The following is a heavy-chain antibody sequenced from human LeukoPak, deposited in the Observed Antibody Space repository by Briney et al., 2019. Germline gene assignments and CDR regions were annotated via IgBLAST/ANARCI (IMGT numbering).Heavy chain of an antibody. V-gene: IGHV1-69*06. J-gene: IGHJ4*02. CDR2: IIPIFGTA. CDR3: ARNTYYYDNSAGTFDF. Sequence: ASVKVSCKASGGTFSSYAISWVRQAPGQGLEWMGGIIPIFGTANYAQKFQGRVTITADKSTSTAYMELSSLRSEDTAVYYCARNTYYYDNSAGTFDFWGQGTLVTVSS. D-gene: IGHD3-22*01. CDR1: GGTFSSYA.